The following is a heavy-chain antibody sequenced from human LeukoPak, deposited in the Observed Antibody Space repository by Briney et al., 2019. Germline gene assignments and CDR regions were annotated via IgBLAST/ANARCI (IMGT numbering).Heavy chain of an antibody. CDR3: AREQAPAYNFYMDV. V-gene: IGHV4-61*02. CDR1: GWSIRRGTYC. D-gene: IGHD3/OR15-3a*01. Sequence: KPSQTLSLTCSVSGWSIRRGTYCWSWIRQPAGKGLEWIGRALSPGSTDFNPFDYNPSFKSRVSMSFDTAKNQFFLKVTSVTAADTAGYFFAREQAPAYNFYMDVWGKGTKVTVSS. CDR2: ALSPGST. J-gene: IGHJ6*03.